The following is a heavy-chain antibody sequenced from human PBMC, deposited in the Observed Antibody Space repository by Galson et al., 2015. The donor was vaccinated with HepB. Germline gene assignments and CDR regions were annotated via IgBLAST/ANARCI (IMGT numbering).Heavy chain of an antibody. Sequence: SLRLSCAASGFTVSSNSMSWVRQAPGKGLEWVSVIYTGGDTFYADSVKGRFTIPRDNSENTLYLQMNSLRAEDTALYYCARGRTHDYGDYFDCWGQGTLVTVSS. D-gene: IGHD4-17*01. J-gene: IGHJ4*02. CDR2: IYTGGDT. CDR1: GFTVSSNS. CDR3: ARGRTHDYGDYFDC. V-gene: IGHV3-53*01.